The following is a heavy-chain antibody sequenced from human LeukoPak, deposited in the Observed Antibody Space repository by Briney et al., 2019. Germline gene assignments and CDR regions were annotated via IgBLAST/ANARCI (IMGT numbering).Heavy chain of an antibody. V-gene: IGHV3-23*01. CDR1: GFTFSSYA. Sequence: GGSLRLSCAASGFTFSSYAMSWVRQAPGKGLEWVSAISGSGGSTYYADSVKGRFTISRDNAKNSLYLQMNSLRDEDTAVYYCARGTYLPDYWGQGTLDTVSS. CDR3: ARGTYLPDY. J-gene: IGHJ4*02. D-gene: IGHD3-10*01. CDR2: ISGSGGST.